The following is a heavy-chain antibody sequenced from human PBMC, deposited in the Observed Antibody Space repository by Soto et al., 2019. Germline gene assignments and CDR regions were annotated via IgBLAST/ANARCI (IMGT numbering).Heavy chain of an antibody. Sequence: GWSLRLSCAASGFTFSSYAMHWVRQAPGKGLEWVAVISYDGSNKYYADSVKGRFTISRDNSKNTLYLQMNSLRAEDTAVYYCANTYYDFWSGYFKPPRFDYWGQGTLVTVSS. CDR2: ISYDGSNK. D-gene: IGHD3-3*01. CDR3: ANTYYDFWSGYFKPPRFDY. J-gene: IGHJ4*02. CDR1: GFTFSSYA. V-gene: IGHV3-30-3*01.